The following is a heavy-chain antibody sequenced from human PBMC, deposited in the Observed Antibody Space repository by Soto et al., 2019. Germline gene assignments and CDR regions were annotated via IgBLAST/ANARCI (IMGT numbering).Heavy chain of an antibody. CDR3: ARAVAGLHFDY. J-gene: IGHJ4*02. D-gene: IGHD6-19*01. Sequence: QVQLVESGGGVVQPGRSLRLSCAASGFTFSSYAMHWVRQAPGKGLEWVAVISYDGSNKYYADSVKGRFTISRDNSKNTLYLQMISLRAEATAVYYCARAVAGLHFDYWGQGTLVTVSS. V-gene: IGHV3-30-3*01. CDR2: ISYDGSNK. CDR1: GFTFSSYA.